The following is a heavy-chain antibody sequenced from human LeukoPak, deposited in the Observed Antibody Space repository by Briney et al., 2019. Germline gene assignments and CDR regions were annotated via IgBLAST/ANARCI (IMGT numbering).Heavy chain of an antibody. CDR3: AGIVVVVAATLDWFDP. V-gene: IGHV4-39*01. CDR1: GGSISSSSYY. J-gene: IGHJ5*02. CDR2: IYYSGST. Sequence: PSETLSLTCTVSGGSISSSSYYRGWIRQPPGKGLEWIGSIYYSGSTYYNPSLKSRVTISVDTSKNQFSLKLSSVTAADTAVYYCAGIVVVVAATLDWFDPWGQGTLVTVSS. D-gene: IGHD2-15*01.